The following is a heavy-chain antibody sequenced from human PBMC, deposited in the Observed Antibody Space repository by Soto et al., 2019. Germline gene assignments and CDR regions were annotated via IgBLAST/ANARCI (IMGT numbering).Heavy chain of an antibody. D-gene: IGHD6-6*01. CDR1: GFTFSSYS. J-gene: IGHJ5*02. V-gene: IGHV3-21*01. CDR3: ARGFRKQLVEGNWFDP. CDR2: ISSSSSYI. Sequence: EVQLVESGGGLVKPGGSLRLSCAASGFTFSSYSMNWVRQAPGKGLEWVSSISSSSSYIYYADSVKGRFTISRDNAKNSLYLQMNSLRAEDTAVYCCARGFRKQLVEGNWFDPWGQGTLVTVSS.